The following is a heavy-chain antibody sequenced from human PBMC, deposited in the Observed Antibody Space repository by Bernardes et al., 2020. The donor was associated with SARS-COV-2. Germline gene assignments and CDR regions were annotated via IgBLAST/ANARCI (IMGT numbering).Heavy chain of an antibody. CDR1: GFTVRSNY. V-gene: IGHV3-66*01. Sequence: VGSLIPSCAASGFTVRSNYMSWVRQAPGQGLEWVSVIYSGGSTYDADSVKGRFTISRDNFKNTLYLQMNSLRAEDTAVYYCAKDMMYYDFWSGYYKSGGVDVWGQGATVDVSS. D-gene: IGHD3-3*01. CDR3: AKDMMYYDFWSGYYKSGGVDV. CDR2: IYSGGST. J-gene: IGHJ6*02.